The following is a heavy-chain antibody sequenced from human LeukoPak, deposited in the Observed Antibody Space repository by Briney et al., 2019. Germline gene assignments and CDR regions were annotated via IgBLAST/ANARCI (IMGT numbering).Heavy chain of an antibody. CDR3: ASPFWSGYYTGTNWFDP. CDR2: IYTSGST. Sequence: SETLSLTCTVSGGSISSGSYYWSWIRQPAGKGLEWIGRIYTSGSTNYNPSLKSRVTISVDTSKNQFSLKLSSVTAADTAVYYCASPFWSGYYTGTNWFDPWGQGTLVTVSS. J-gene: IGHJ5*02. CDR1: GGSISSGSYY. V-gene: IGHV4-61*02. D-gene: IGHD3-3*01.